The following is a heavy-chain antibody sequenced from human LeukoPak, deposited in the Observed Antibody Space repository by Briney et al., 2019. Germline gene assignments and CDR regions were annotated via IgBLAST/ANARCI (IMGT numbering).Heavy chain of an antibody. V-gene: IGHV3-21*01. D-gene: IGHD6-19*01. CDR3: ARSRAVAGPRYYFDY. CDR1: GFTFSSYS. CDR2: ISSSSSYI. J-gene: IGHJ4*02. Sequence: GGSLRLSCAASGFTFSSYSMNWVRQAPGKGLEWVSSISSSSSYIYYADSVKGRFTISRDNAKNSLYLQMNSLRAEDTAVYYCARSRAVAGPRYYFDYWGQGTLVTVSS.